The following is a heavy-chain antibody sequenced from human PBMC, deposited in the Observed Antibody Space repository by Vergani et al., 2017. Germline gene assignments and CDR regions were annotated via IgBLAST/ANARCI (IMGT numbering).Heavy chain of an antibody. D-gene: IGHD6-6*01. CDR1: GFTFSSYS. J-gene: IGHJ4*02. CDR3: AREEYSSSSRCVDY. V-gene: IGHV3-21*01. Sequence: EVQLVESGGGLVKPGGSLRLSCAASGFTFSSYSMNWVRQAPGKGLEWFSSISSSSSYIYYADSVKGRFTISRDNAKNSLYLQMNSLRAEDTAVYYCAREEYSSSSRCVDYWGQGTLVTVSS. CDR2: ISSSSSYI.